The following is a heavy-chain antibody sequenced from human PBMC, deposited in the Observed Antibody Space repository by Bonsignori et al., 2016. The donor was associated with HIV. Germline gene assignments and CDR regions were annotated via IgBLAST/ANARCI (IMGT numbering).Heavy chain of an antibody. CDR2: ISGSGSHT. Sequence: QVQLVESGGTLVKPGGSLRLSCTTSGFIFSDYYMTWIRQAPGKGLEWLSYISGSGSHTNSADSVKGRFTISRDNTKRSLYLQLNSLRAEDTAVYYCARVDFGVDKTWFDPGARE. D-gene: IGHD3-3*01. J-gene: IGHJ5*02. CDR1: GFIFSDYY. V-gene: IGHV3-11*05. CDR3: ARVDFGVDKTWFDP.